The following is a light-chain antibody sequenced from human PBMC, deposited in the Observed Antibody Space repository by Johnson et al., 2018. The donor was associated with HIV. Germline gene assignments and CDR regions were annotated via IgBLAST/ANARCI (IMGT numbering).Light chain of an antibody. V-gene: IGLV1-51*01. Sequence: QSVLTQPPSVSAAPGQKVTISCSGSSSNIENNYVSWYQQLPGTAPKLLIYDSNKRPSGIPDRFSGSKSGTSATLGITGLQTGDEADYYCGTWDSSLSTGGVFGTGTKVTVL. CDR3: GTWDSSLSTGGV. CDR2: DSN. CDR1: SSNIENNY. J-gene: IGLJ1*01.